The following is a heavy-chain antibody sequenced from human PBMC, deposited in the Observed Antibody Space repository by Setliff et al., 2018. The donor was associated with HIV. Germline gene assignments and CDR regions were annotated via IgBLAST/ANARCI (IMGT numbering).Heavy chain of an antibody. J-gene: IGHJ3*02. CDR2: INPNSGGT. D-gene: IGHD4-17*01. V-gene: IGHV1-2*02. Sequence: ASVKVSCKASGYTFTGYYMHWVRQAPGQGLEWMGWINPNSGGTNYAQKFQRRVTMTRDTSISTAYMELSRLRSDDTAVYYCARETLRWKSRAFDIWGQGTMVTVSS. CDR1: GYTFTGYY. CDR3: ARETLRWKSRAFDI.